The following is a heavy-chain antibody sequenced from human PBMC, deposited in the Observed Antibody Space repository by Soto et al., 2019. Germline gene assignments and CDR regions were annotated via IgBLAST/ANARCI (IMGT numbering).Heavy chain of an antibody. V-gene: IGHV3-33*01. D-gene: IGHD2-15*01. CDR3: ARKGHCSGFSCYQYYYYGMDV. J-gene: IGHJ6*02. CDR1: GFTFSTYG. CDR2: IWSDGSNK. Sequence: QVQLVESGGGVVQPGRSLRLSCAASGFTFSTYGMHWVRQAPGKGLEWVAVIWSDGSNKYYADSVKGRFTISRDNSKNTLYLQMNSLRAEYTAVYYCARKGHCSGFSCYQYYYYGMDVWGQWATVTVSS.